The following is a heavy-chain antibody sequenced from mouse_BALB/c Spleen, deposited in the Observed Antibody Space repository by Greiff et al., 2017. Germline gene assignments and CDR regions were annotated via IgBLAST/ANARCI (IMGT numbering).Heavy chain of an antibody. CDR3: NASPRGYYFDY. CDR2: IDPENGDT. V-gene: IGHV14-4*02. Sequence: VQLKESGAELVRSGASVKLSCTASGLNIKDHYMHWVKQRPEQGLEWIGWIDPENGDTEYAPKFQGKATMTADTSSNTAYLQLSSLTSEDTAVYYCNASPRGYYFDYWGQGTTLTVSS. J-gene: IGHJ2*01. CDR1: GLNIKDHY.